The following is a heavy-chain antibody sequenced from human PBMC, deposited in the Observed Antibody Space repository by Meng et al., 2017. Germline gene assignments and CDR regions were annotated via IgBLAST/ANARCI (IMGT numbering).Heavy chain of an antibody. D-gene: IGHD3-10*01. V-gene: IGHV4-61*01. CDR3: ARFYGSGTFEVHDY. CDR1: GGSVSSASYY. CDR2: IHYSGSR. J-gene: IGHJ4*02. Sequence: VQLQESGQGLVGPSEPRSLTCNVSGGSVSSASYYWSWIRQPPGKGLEWIGLIHYSGSRNYNPSLKSRVTMSVDTSKNQVSLRLTSVTAADTAVYYCARFYGSGTFEVHDYWGQGTLVTVSS.